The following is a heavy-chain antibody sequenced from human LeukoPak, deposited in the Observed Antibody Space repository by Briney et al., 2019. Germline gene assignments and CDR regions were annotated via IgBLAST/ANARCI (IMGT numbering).Heavy chain of an antibody. D-gene: IGHD3-10*01. V-gene: IGHV4-39*01. J-gene: IGHJ4*02. CDR1: GASISSSTYY. CDR3: ARLSPSFGKDY. Sequence: SETLSLTCTVSGASISSSTYYWAWTRQPPGKSLEWIGSVYSSSLTYYHPSLKSRLTISSDTSNNQFSLKLSSVTAADTAVYYCARLSPSFGKDYWGQGTLVTVSS. CDR2: VYSSSLT.